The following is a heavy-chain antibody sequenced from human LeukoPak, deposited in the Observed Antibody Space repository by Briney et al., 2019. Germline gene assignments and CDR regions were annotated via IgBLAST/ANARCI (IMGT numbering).Heavy chain of an antibody. D-gene: IGHD3-22*01. V-gene: IGHV3-23*01. J-gene: IGHJ1*01. CDR1: GFTFSSYA. CDR2: INGSGGST. Sequence: GGSLRLSSAASGFTFSSYAMSWVRQAPGKGLEWVSDINGSGGSTYYADSVKGRFTISRDNSKNTLYLQMNSLRAEDTAVYYCAKDYYDSSGYNMEGGEYFQHWGQGTLVTVSS. CDR3: AKDYYDSSGYNMEGGEYFQH.